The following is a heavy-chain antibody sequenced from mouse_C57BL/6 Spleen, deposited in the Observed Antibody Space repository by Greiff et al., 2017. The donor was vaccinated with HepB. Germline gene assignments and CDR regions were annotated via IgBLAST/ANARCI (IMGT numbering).Heavy chain of an antibody. Sequence: EVQLQQSGPELVKPGASVKISCKASGYTFTDYYMNWVKQSHGKSLEWIGDINPNNGGTSYNQKFKGKATLTVDKSSSTAYMELRSLTSEDSAVYYCARCDTTVDFDYWGQGTTLTVSS. V-gene: IGHV1-26*01. CDR2: INPNNGGT. CDR3: ARCDTTVDFDY. CDR1: GYTFTDYY. D-gene: IGHD1-1*01. J-gene: IGHJ2*01.